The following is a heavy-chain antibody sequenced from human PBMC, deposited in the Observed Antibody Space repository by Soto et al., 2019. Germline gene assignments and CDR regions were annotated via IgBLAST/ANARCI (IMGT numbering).Heavy chain of an antibody. CDR1: GFPFKDCA. D-gene: IGHD2-21*02. V-gene: IGHV3-23*01. CDR3: ARTRTAFYRYYFDS. J-gene: IGHJ4*02. CDR2: ISGSGGAT. Sequence: EVQLLESGGGFVPPGGSLTLSCSTSGFPFKDCAISCVRQAPGKGLEWVSGISGSGGATYYTDSVEGRFTISKDFSKNTVALQMTCLRVADTAVYYFARTRTAFYRYYFDSCCPGALVTVSS.